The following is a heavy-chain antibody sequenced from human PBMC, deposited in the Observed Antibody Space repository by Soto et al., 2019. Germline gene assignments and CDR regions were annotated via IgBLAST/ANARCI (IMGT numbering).Heavy chain of an antibody. CDR1: GYIFTGNY. V-gene: IGHV1-2*02. J-gene: IGHJ4*02. D-gene: IGHD3-22*01. Sequence: ASVKVSCKASGYIFTGNYMHWVRQAPGQGLEYMGWINPNNGATDYAQNFQGRVTMTWDTSVSTAYMEVRRLRSDDTAVYYCAPHYHDSSGYFDHWGQGTLFTVPS. CDR2: INPNNGAT. CDR3: APHYHDSSGYFDH.